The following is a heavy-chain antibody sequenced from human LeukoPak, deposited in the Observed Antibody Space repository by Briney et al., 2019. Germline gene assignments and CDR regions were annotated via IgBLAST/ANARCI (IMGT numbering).Heavy chain of an antibody. CDR2: FDPEDGET. CDR1: GYTLTELS. J-gene: IGHJ4*02. V-gene: IGHV1-24*01. D-gene: IGHD2-2*01. CDR3: ATVPPRYCSSTSCVWFDY. Sequence: ASVTVSFKVSGYTLTELSMHWVRQAPGKGLEWMGGFDPEDGETIYAQKFQGRVTMTEDTSTDTAYMELSSLRSEDTAVYYCATVPPRYCSSTSCVWFDYWGQGTLVTVSS.